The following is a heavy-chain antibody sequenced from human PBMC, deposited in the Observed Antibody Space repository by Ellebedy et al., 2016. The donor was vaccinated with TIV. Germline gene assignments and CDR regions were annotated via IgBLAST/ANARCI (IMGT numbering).Heavy chain of an antibody. V-gene: IGHV1-24*01. CDR1: GYTFTGYY. Sequence: ASVKVSXXASGYTFTGYYMHWVRQAPGKGLEWMGGFDPEDGETIYAQKFQGRVTMTEDTSTDTAYMELSRLRSDDTAVYYCARYPAAAGIRGMDVWGQGTTVTVSS. CDR2: FDPEDGET. D-gene: IGHD6-13*01. J-gene: IGHJ6*02. CDR3: ARYPAAAGIRGMDV.